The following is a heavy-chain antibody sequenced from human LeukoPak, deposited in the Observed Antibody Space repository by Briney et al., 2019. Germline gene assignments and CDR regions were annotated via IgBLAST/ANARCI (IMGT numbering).Heavy chain of an antibody. CDR1: GFIFSAYA. D-gene: IGHD2-2*01. V-gene: IGHV3-48*04. Sequence: GGSLRLSCAASGFIFSAYAMNWVRQAPGKGLEWVSYISTSTSTIYYADSVKGRFTVSRDNAKNTLYLQMNSLRAEDTAVYYCAKSLVAALNYGMDVWGQGTTVTVSS. CDR2: ISTSTSTI. CDR3: AKSLVAALNYGMDV. J-gene: IGHJ6*02.